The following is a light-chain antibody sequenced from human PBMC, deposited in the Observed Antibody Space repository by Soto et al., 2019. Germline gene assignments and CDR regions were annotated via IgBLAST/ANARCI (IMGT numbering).Light chain of an antibody. V-gene: IGKV1-39*01. Sequence: EIQMTQSPSSLPASVGDGVTITCRASQSITSYLNWYQQKPGKAPKLLIYAVSNLQSGVPSRFSASGSGTDFTLTISSLQPEDFATYYCQQSFSTPWTFGQGTKVEIK. CDR2: AVS. J-gene: IGKJ1*01. CDR1: QSITSY. CDR3: QQSFSTPWT.